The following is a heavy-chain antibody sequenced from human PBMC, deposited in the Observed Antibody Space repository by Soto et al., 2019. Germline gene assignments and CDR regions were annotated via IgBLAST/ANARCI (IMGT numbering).Heavy chain of an antibody. D-gene: IGHD1-26*01. V-gene: IGHV6-1*01. CDR3: ARDPLSSGGIYYYYGMDV. CDR2: TYYRSKWYN. CDR1: GDSVSSNSAA. J-gene: IGHJ6*02. Sequence: SQTLSLTCAISGDSVSSNSAAGNWIRQSPSRGLEWLGRTYYRSKWYNDYAVSVKSRITINPDTSKNQFSLQLNSVTPEDTAVYYCARDPLSSGGIYYYYGMDVWGQGTTVTVS.